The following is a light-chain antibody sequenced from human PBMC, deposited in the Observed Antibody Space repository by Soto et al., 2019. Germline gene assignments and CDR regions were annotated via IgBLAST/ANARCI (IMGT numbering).Light chain of an antibody. CDR2: EVS. V-gene: IGLV2-23*02. CDR3: CSYAGSSTFYV. J-gene: IGLJ1*01. Sequence: QSALTPPGPVSGSTGQLITISCTGTSSDVGSYNLISWYQQYPDKAPKLMIYEVSKRPSGVSNRFSGSKSGNTASLTISGLQAEDEADYYCCSYAGSSTFYVFGSGTKVTVL. CDR1: SSDVGSYNL.